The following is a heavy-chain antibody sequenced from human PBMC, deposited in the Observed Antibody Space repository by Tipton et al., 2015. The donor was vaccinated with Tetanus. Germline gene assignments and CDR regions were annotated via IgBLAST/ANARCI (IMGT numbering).Heavy chain of an antibody. Sequence: LRLSCTVSGGSVRSGDYSWNWIRQPPGKGLEWLAYISGSGATNSNYYLKSRITMTRDTSRNQFSLTLTSVTAADTAVYYCARANYDSFKKGPFDSWGQGSLVIVSS. V-gene: IGHV4-61*08. CDR3: ARANYDSFKKGPFDS. CDR2: ISGSGAT. CDR1: GGSVRSGDYS. D-gene: IGHD3-3*01. J-gene: IGHJ4*02.